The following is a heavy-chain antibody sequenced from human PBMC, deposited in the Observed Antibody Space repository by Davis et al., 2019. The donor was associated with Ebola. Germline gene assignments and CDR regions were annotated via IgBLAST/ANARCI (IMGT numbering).Heavy chain of an antibody. Sequence: GESLKISCKDSGNSFTSHWIGWVRQMRGKGLEWMGIIYTGDSDTRYSPSFRGQVIISADKSIKTAFLQWSSLKASDTAMYYCASLRRTITGMDDAFDIWGQGTMVTVSS. CDR3: ASLRRTITGMDDAFDI. D-gene: IGHD2-8*02. V-gene: IGHV5-51*01. CDR1: GNSFTSHW. J-gene: IGHJ3*02. CDR2: IYTGDSDT.